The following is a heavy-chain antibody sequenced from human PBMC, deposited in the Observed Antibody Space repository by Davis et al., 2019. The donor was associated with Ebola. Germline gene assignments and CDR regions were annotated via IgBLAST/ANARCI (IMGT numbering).Heavy chain of an antibody. J-gene: IGHJ4*02. V-gene: IGHV1-69*10. CDR3: ARGWDSSGWQN. Sequence: AASVKVSCKASGYTFTNYDINWVRQAAGQGLEWMGGTIPIFGITTYAQKFQGRITISEDKSTLTGYMEVSSLTSEDTAIYYCARGWDSSGWQNWGQGILVTVSS. CDR1: GYTFTNYD. CDR2: TIPIFGIT. D-gene: IGHD6-19*01.